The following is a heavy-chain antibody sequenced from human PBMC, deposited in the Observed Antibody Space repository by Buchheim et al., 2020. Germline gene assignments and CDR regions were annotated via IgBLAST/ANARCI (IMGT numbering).Heavy chain of an antibody. V-gene: IGHV4-34*01. CDR2: INHSGST. CDR3: ARTDTAMVAFDY. Sequence: QVQLQQWGAGLLKPSETLSLTCAVYGGSFSGYYWSWIRQPPGKGLEWIGEINHSGSTNYNPSLKSRVTISVNTSKNQFSLKLSSVTAADTAVYYCARTDTAMVAFDYWGQGTL. CDR1: GGSFSGYY. D-gene: IGHD5-18*01. J-gene: IGHJ4*02.